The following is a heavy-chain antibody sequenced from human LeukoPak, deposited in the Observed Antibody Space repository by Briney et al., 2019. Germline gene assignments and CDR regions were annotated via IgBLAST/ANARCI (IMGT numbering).Heavy chain of an antibody. J-gene: IGHJ4*02. D-gene: IGHD3-10*01. V-gene: IGHV3-30*02. CDR1: GFTFSSYG. CDR2: IRYDGSNK. Sequence: GGSLRLSCAASGFTFSSYGMHWVRQAPGKGLEWVAFIRYDGSNKYYADSVKGRFTISRDVSKNTLFLQMNSLRAEDTAVYYCVKEGYYGSGSYLAAGFDYWGQGTLATVSS. CDR3: VKEGYYGSGSYLAAGFDY.